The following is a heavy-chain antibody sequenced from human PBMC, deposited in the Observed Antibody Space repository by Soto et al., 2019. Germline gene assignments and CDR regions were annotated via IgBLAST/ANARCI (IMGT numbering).Heavy chain of an antibody. V-gene: IGHV3-53*01. CDR3: ASRTTSPYYYYGMDV. Sequence: GGSLRLSCAASGFTVSSNYMSWVRQAPGKGLEWVSVIYSGGSTYYADSVKGRFTISRDNSKNTLYLQMNSLRAEDTAVYYCASRTTSPYYYYGMDVWGQGTTVTVSS. J-gene: IGHJ6*02. CDR2: IYSGGST. D-gene: IGHD4-4*01. CDR1: GFTVSSNY.